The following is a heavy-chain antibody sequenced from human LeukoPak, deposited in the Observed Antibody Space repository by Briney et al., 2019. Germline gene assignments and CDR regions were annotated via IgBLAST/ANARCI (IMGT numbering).Heavy chain of an antibody. Sequence: PSQTLSLTCTVSGGSISSGSYYWRWIRQPAGKGLEWIGRIYTSGSTNYNPSLKSRVTKSVATSKNKFSLKLSSVTAADTAVYYCARDWHSYGYATYWYFDLWGRGTLVTVSS. D-gene: IGHD5-18*01. CDR3: ARDWHSYGYATYWYFDL. CDR2: IYTSGST. J-gene: IGHJ2*01. V-gene: IGHV4-61*02. CDR1: GGSISSGSYY.